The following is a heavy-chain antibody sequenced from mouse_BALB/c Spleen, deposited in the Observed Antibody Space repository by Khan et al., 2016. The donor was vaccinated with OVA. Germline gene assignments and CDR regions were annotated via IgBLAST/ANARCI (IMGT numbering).Heavy chain of an antibody. CDR3: TRGAYRYDEYYFDY. D-gene: IGHD2-14*01. Sequence: EVELVVSGGGLVKPGGSLKLSCAASGFTFSSYVMSWVRQTPEKRLAWVASISSGGTPSYPDSVKGRFTISRDNAMNNLNQQMSSLRSGDTAIYYCTRGAYRYDEYYFDYWGQGTTLTVSS. CDR1: GFTFSSYV. V-gene: IGHV5-6-5*01. CDR2: ISSGGTP. J-gene: IGHJ2*01.